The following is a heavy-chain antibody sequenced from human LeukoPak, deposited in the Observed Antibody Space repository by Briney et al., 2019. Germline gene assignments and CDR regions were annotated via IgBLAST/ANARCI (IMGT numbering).Heavy chain of an antibody. V-gene: IGHV3-7*01. Sequence: GGSLRLSCAASGFSFISYWVSWVRQAPGKGLEWVANIKQDGSAKNYVDSVKGRLTISRDNAKNSLYLQLNSLRAEDTAVYYCAGCAGDSCHFDYWGQGTLVIVSS. CDR2: IKQDGSAK. CDR1: GFSFISYW. D-gene: IGHD2-15*01. CDR3: AGCAGDSCHFDY. J-gene: IGHJ4*02.